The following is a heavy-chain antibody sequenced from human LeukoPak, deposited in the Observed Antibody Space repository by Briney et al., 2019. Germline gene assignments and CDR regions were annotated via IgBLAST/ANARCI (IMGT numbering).Heavy chain of an antibody. CDR1: GGSISSHY. CDR2: IYYSGST. J-gene: IGHJ5*02. D-gene: IGHD6-19*01. V-gene: IGHV4-59*07. CDR3: ARTPTDSSGWYSLFDH. Sequence: SDTLSLTRTVSGGSISSHYWSWLRQPPGKGLEWRGYIYYSGSTNYNPSLKSRVTISVDTSKNQFSLSLSTVTAADTAVYYCARTPTDSSGWYSLFDHWGQGTLVTVSS.